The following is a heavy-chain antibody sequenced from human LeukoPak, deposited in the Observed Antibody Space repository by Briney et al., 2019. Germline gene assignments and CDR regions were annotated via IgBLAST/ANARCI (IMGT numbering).Heavy chain of an antibody. D-gene: IGHD3-10*01. V-gene: IGHV3-7*01. CDR2: IKQDGSEK. CDR1: GFTFSSYW. Sequence: GGSLRLSCAASGFTFSSYWVSWVRQAPGKGLEWVANIKQDGSEKYYVDSVKGRFTISRDNAKNSLYLQMNSLRAEDTAVYYCARDRGGMVRGVNNWFDPWGQGTLVTVSS. J-gene: IGHJ5*02. CDR3: ARDRGGMVRGVNNWFDP.